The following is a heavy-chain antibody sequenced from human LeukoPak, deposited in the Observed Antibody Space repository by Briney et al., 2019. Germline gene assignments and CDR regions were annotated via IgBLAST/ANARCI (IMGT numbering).Heavy chain of an antibody. V-gene: IGHV1-3*01. D-gene: IGHD6-19*01. CDR1: GYTFTSYT. J-gene: IGHJ4*02. CDR3: ASGSSGWYWVHY. Sequence: GASMTVSCKASGYTFTSYTMHWVRQAPGQRLEWMGWINAGNGNTKYSQKFQGRVTITRDTSASTAYMELSSLRSEDTAVYYCASGSSGWYWVHYWGQGTLVTVSS. CDR2: INAGNGNT.